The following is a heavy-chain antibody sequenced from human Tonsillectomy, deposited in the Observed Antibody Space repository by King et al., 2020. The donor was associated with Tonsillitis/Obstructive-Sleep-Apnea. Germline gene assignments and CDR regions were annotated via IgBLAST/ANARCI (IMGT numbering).Heavy chain of an antibody. Sequence: VQLQQWGAGLLKPSETLSLTCAVYGGSFSGYYWSWIRQPPGKGLEWIGDINHSGNTNYNPSLKSRVTISVDTSKNHFSLKLSSVTAADTAVYYCARVPYSYCSSTSCSQVYYYYYMDVWGKGTTLTVSS. CDR3: ARVPYSYCSSTSCSQVYYYYYMDV. V-gene: IGHV4-34*01. D-gene: IGHD2-2*01. CDR1: GGSFSGYY. J-gene: IGHJ6*03. CDR2: INHSGNT.